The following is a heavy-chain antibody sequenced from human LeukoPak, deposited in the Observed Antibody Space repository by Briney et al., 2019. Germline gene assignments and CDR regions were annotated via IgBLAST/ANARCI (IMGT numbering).Heavy chain of an antibody. CDR3: ARVIYFDSSGYSTYYHRMDV. D-gene: IGHD3-22*01. J-gene: IGHJ6*02. CDR1: RYSFTSYW. V-gene: IGHV5-51*01. CDR2: IYPGDSDT. Sequence: GESLKISCKGSRYSFTSYWIAWVRQMPGKGLEWMGIIYPGDSDTRYSPSFQGQVTCSADKSISTAYLQWSSLRASDTAMYYCARVIYFDSSGYSTYYHRMDVWGQGTTVTVSS.